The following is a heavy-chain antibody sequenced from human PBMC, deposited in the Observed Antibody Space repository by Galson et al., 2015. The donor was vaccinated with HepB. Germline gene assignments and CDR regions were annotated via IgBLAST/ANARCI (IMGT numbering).Heavy chain of an antibody. CDR2: ISNGGGDT. CDR3: VKGRGYNYVFES. Sequence: SLRLSCAASGFTFSRSAMHWVRQAPGKGLKYISGISNGGGDTHYADSVKGRFTISRDNSKNTVYLQMSSLRAEDTAVYYCVKGRGYNYVFESWGQGTLVTVSS. V-gene: IGHV3-64D*06. CDR1: GFTFSRSA. D-gene: IGHD5-18*01. J-gene: IGHJ4*02.